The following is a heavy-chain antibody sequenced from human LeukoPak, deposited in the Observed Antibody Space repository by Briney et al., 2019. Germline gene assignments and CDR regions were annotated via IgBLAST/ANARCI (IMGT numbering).Heavy chain of an antibody. D-gene: IGHD1-26*01. J-gene: IGHJ4*02. CDR3: TIDEWELPGY. V-gene: IGHV1-2*02. CDR1: GYTFIDYY. Sequence: GASVKVSCKASGYTFIDYYIHWVRQAPGQGLEWMGWINPKSGATDFAQKFQGRITLTRDTSITTAHMEMNRLTSDDTAVYFCTIDEWELPGYWGQGTRVTVAT. CDR2: INPKSGAT.